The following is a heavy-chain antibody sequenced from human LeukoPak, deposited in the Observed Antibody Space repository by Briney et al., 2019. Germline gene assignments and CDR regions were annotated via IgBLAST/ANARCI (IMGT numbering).Heavy chain of an antibody. V-gene: IGHV3-9*01. CDR2: ISWNSGSI. CDR3: AKGSGYYDSSGYFDY. J-gene: IGHJ4*02. CDR1: GFTFSSYA. D-gene: IGHD3-22*01. Sequence: GRSLRLSCAASGFTFSSYAMHWVRQAPGKGLEWVSGISWNSGSIGYADSVKGRFTISRDNAKNSLYLQMNSLRAEDTALYYCAKGSGYYDSSGYFDYWGQGTLVTVSS.